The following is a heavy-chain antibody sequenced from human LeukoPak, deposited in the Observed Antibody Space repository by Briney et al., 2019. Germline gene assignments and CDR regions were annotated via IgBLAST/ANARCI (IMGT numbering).Heavy chain of an antibody. CDR1: GFTFSSYG. J-gene: IGHJ4*02. CDR3: AKEGFVAVPGPYYFDY. CDR2: IRYDGSNK. V-gene: IGHV3-30*02. D-gene: IGHD2-2*01. Sequence: GRSLRLSCAASGFTFSSYGMHWVRQAPGKGLEWVAFIRYDGSNKYYADSVKGRFTISRDNSKNTLYLQMNSLRAEDTAVYYCAKEGFVAVPGPYYFDYWGQGTLVTVSS.